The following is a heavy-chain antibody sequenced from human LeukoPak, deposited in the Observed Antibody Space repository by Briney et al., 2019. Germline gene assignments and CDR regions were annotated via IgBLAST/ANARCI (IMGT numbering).Heavy chain of an antibody. CDR1: GFTFSSYS. CDR2: IRYDGSNK. D-gene: IGHD6-13*01. Sequence: GGSLRLSCAASGFTFSSYSMHWVRQAPGKGLEWVAFIRYDGSNKYYADSVKGRFTISRDNSKNTLYLQMNSLRAEDTAVYYCAKDRGYSTYYFDYWGQGTLVTVSS. J-gene: IGHJ4*02. V-gene: IGHV3-30*02. CDR3: AKDRGYSTYYFDY.